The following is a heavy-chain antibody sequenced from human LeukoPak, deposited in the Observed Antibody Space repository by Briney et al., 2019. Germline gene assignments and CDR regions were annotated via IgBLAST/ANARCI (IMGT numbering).Heavy chain of an antibody. D-gene: IGHD1-26*01. CDR3: ARTHDSGSYAR. V-gene: IGHV3-66*02. CDR2: IYSGGST. J-gene: IGHJ4*02. CDR1: GFTVSSNY. Sequence: GGSLRLSCAASGFTVSSNYMSWVRQAPGKGLEWVSVIYSGGSTYYADSVKGRFTISRDNSKNTLYLQMNSLRAEDTAVYYCARTHDSGSYARWGQGTLVTVSS.